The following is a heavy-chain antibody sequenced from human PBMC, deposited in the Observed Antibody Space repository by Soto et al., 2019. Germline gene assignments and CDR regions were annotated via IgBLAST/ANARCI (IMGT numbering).Heavy chain of an antibody. J-gene: IGHJ6*02. CDR1: GYTFTSYG. CDR2: TSAYKGNT. V-gene: IGHV1-18*01. D-gene: IGHD6-19*01. Sequence: QVQLVQSGAEVKKPGASVKVSCKASGYTFTSYGISWVRQAPGQGLEWMGWTSAYKGNTNYAQKLQGRVTMTTDPSTSTAYMELRSLRSDDTAVYYCARRQWLVGGYYYGMDVWGQGTTVTVSS. CDR3: ARRQWLVGGYYYGMDV.